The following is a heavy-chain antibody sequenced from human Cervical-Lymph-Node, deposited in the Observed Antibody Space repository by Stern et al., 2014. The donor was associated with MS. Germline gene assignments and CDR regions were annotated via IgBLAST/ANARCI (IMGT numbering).Heavy chain of an antibody. V-gene: IGHV1-69*09. J-gene: IGHJ5*02. Sequence: VQLVQSGSEVKKPGSSVRVSCKASGGTFSSSGISWVRQAPGQGLEWMGRIIPILSITNYAQNFQGRVTITADKSTSTAYMELNSLRSEDTAVYYCATLGVTTGDFDPWGQGTLVTVSS. CDR2: IIPILSIT. CDR3: ATLGVTTGDFDP. D-gene: IGHD4-17*01. CDR1: GGTFSSSG.